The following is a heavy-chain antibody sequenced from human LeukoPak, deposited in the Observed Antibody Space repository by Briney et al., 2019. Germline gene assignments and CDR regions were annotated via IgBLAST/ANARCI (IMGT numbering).Heavy chain of an antibody. Sequence: SETLSLTCTVSGGSMFNYYWNWIRQPPGKGLEWIGYIYVNGITNYSPSLRSRGTISIATSKNQFSLRLTSVTAADTAMYYCARRAYYDSSAYHPTSGYFYLWGRGTLVSVSS. J-gene: IGHJ2*01. CDR1: GGSMFNYY. CDR2: IYVNGIT. V-gene: IGHV4-4*08. D-gene: IGHD3-22*01. CDR3: ARRAYYDSSAYHPTSGYFYL.